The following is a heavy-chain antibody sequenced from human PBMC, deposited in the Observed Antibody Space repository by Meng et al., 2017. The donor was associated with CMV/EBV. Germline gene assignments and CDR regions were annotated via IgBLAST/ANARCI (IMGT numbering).Heavy chain of an antibody. CDR2: ISGNSGSI. V-gene: IGHV3-9*01. J-gene: IGHJ6*02. Sequence: GGSLSPSCAASGFTFDDYAMHWVRQAPGKGLEWVSGISGNSGSIGYADSVKGRFTISRDNAKNSLYLQMNSLRAEDTALYYCAKSLRIAAAGPDYGMDVWGQGTTVTVSS. CDR3: AKSLRIAAAGPDYGMDV. D-gene: IGHD6-13*01. CDR1: GFTFDDYA.